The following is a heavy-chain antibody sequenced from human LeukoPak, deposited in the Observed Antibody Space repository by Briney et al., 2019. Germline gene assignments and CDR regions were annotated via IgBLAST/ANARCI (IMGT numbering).Heavy chain of an antibody. Sequence: SETLSLTCAVSGYSLGKNYYWGWIRPPPGKGLEWIGRIYGTGSTSYNPSLMNRVTMSVDTSKNHFSLQLTSVTAADTAVYYCARYDTRGSASTRFDYWGQGILVTISS. CDR2: IYGTGST. V-gene: IGHV4-38-2*01. CDR1: GYSLGKNYY. J-gene: IGHJ4*02. CDR3: ARYDTRGSASTRFDY. D-gene: IGHD3-22*01.